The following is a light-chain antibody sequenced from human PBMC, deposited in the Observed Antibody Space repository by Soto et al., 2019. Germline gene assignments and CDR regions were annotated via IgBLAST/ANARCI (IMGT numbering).Light chain of an antibody. CDR3: AAWDDSLNVFYV. CDR2: TNN. Sequence: QSALTQPPSASGTPGQRVTISCSGSSSNIETNTVDWYQHLPGTAPKVLIYTNNQRPSGVPDRFSGSKSGTSASLAISGLQSEDEADYYCAAWDDSLNVFYVFGTGTKLTVL. V-gene: IGLV1-44*01. CDR1: SSNIETNT. J-gene: IGLJ1*01.